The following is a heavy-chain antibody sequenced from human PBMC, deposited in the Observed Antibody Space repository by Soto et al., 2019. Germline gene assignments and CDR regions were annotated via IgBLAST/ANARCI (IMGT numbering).Heavy chain of an antibody. V-gene: IGHV4-34*01. D-gene: IGHD5-12*01. CDR1: GGSFSGYY. Sequence: PSETLSLTCAVYGGSFSGYYWSWIRQPPGKGLEWIGEINHSGSTNYNPSLKSRVTISVDTSKNQFSLKLSSVTAADTAVYYCARNVPHRGYDYWGQGTLVTVSS. J-gene: IGHJ4*02. CDR2: INHSGST. CDR3: ARNVPHRGYDY.